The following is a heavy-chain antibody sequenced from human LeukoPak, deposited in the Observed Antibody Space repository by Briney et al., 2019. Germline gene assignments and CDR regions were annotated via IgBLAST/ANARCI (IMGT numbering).Heavy chain of an antibody. CDR1: GFTFSNYA. D-gene: IGHD2/OR15-2a*01. CDR3: AKGGTTRMMNYFDY. J-gene: IGHJ4*02. CDR2: INGRGGST. Sequence: GGSLRLSCAASGFTFSNYAMSWVRQAPGKGLEWVSSINGRGGSTYYADSVKGRFTISRDNSKNTLYLQMNSLRAEDTAVYYCAKGGTTRMMNYFDYWGQGTLVTVSS. V-gene: IGHV3-23*01.